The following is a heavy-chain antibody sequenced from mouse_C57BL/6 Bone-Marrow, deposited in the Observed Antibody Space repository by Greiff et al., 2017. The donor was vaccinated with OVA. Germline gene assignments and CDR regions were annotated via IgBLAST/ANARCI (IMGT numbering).Heavy chain of an antibody. D-gene: IGHD1-1*02. CDR3: ARGGYGAWFAY. V-gene: IGHV1-18*01. Sequence: VQLQQSGPELVKPGASVKIPCKASGYTFTDYNMDWVKQSHGKSLEWIGDINPNNGGTIYNQKFKGKATLTVDKSSSTAYMELRSLTSEDTAVYYCARGGYGAWFAYWGQGTLVTVSA. CDR2: INPNNGGT. CDR1: GYTFTDYN. J-gene: IGHJ3*01.